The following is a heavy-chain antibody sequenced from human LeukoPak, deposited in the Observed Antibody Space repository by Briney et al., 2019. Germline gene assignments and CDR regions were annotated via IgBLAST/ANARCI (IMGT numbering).Heavy chain of an antibody. CDR3: ARQTTLATDH. V-gene: IGHV3-33*01. J-gene: IGHJ4*02. CDR1: GFTFSNFG. CDR2: IYYDGTNK. D-gene: IGHD4-23*01. Sequence: SGGSLRLSCVASGFTFSNFGMHWVRQAPGKGLEWVALIYYDGTNKYYGDPVKGRFTVSRDNSNNTVFLHMSDLRADDTAVYYCARQTTLATDHWGQGTLVTVSS.